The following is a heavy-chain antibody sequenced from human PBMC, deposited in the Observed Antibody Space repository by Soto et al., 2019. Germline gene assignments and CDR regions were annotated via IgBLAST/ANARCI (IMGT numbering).Heavy chain of an antibody. CDR2: IWYDGSKK. CDR1: GFIFSVYT. CDR3: ARETPYYFDY. J-gene: IGHJ4*02. Sequence: QVQLVESGGGVVQPGRSLRLSCAASGFIFSVYTMHWVRQAPGKGLEWVALIWYDGSKKDYAASVKGRFTISRDFSKNTLYLQMNSLRAEDTAVYYCARETPYYFDYWGQGALVTVSS. V-gene: IGHV3-33*01.